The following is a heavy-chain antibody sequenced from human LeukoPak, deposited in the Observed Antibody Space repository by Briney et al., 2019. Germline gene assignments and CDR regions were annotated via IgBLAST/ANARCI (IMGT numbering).Heavy chain of an antibody. D-gene: IGHD4-11*01. CDR2: IIPIFGTA. Sequence: SSVKLSCKASGGTFSSYAISWVRQAPGQGLEWMGGIIPIFGTANYAQKFQGRVTITTDESTSTAYMELSSLRSEDTAVYYCASALTDYSNYRDQVYYYYYYMDVWGKGTTVTVSS. J-gene: IGHJ6*03. V-gene: IGHV1-69*05. CDR1: GGTFSSYA. CDR3: ASALTDYSNYRDQVYYYYYYMDV.